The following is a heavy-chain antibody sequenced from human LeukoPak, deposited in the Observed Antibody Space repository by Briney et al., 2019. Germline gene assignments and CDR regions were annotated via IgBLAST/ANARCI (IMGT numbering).Heavy chain of an antibody. D-gene: IGHD1-1*01. Sequence: SETLSLTCTASGGSISSYYWSWIRQPPGKGLEWIGYIYYSGSTNYNPSLKSRVTISVDTSKNQFSLKLSSVTAADTAVYYCAGTTTWYFDLWGRGTLVTVSS. J-gene: IGHJ2*01. V-gene: IGHV4-59*01. CDR3: AGTTTWYFDL. CDR1: GGSISSYY. CDR2: IYYSGST.